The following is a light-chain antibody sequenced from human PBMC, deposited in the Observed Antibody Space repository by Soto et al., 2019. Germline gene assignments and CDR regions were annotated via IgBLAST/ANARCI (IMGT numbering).Light chain of an antibody. CDR3: QQYGSSPHT. CDR1: QSVSSSY. V-gene: IGKV3-20*01. CDR2: VAS. J-gene: IGKJ2*01. Sequence: EIVLTQSPGTLSLSPGERATLSCRASQSVSSSYLAWYQNKPGQAPRLLIYVASSRATVIPDRFSGSGSGTDFTLTISRLEPEDFAVYYCQQYGSSPHTFGQGTKLEIK.